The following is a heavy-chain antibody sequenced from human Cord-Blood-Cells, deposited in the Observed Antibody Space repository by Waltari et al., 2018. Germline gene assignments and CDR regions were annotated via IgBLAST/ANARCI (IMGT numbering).Heavy chain of an antibody. D-gene: IGHD2-8*01. V-gene: IGHV4-39*01. Sequence: QLQLQESGPGLVKPSETLSLTYTVSGGSISSSSYYWGWIRQPPGKGLEWIGSIYYSGSTYYNPSLKSRVTIAVDTSKNQFSLKLSSVTAADTAVYYCARLNGNWFDPWGQGTLVTVSS. CDR2: IYYSGST. CDR3: ARLNGNWFDP. J-gene: IGHJ5*02. CDR1: GGSISSSSYY.